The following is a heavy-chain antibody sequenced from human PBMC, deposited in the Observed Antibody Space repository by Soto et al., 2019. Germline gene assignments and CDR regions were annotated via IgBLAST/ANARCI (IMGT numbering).Heavy chain of an antibody. Sequence: TETLSITCTVPGGSISSSSYYWGWIRQPPGKGLEWIGSIYYSGSTYYNPSLKSRVTISVDTSKNQFSLKLSSVTAADTAVYYCARRPSSRAPKYYYYYGMDVWGQGTTVTVSS. CDR1: GGSISSSSYY. CDR2: IYYSGST. V-gene: IGHV4-39*01. CDR3: ARRPSSRAPKYYYYYGMDV. J-gene: IGHJ6*02.